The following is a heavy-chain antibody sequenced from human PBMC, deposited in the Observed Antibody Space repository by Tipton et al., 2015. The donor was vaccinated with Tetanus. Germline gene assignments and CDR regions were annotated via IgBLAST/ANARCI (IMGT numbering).Heavy chain of an antibody. D-gene: IGHD3-10*01. CDR3: ARGLVRWYAP. J-gene: IGHJ5*02. Sequence: TLSLTCSVSGGSVNSGTYYWSWIRQPPGKGLEWLGAIYYGGGTQYNPSLESRVTISMDTSKNQVSLRLTSGTAAGTAVCSCARGLVRWYAPWGRGSLVTVSS. CDR2: IYYGGGT. CDR1: GGSVNSGTYY. V-gene: IGHV4-61*01.